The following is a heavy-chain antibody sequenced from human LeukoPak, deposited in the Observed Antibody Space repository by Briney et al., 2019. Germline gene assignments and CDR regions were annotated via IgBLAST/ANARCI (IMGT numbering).Heavy chain of an antibody. D-gene: IGHD5-12*01. CDR2: IQYDGSNK. CDR3: ARNRAVGYAPGDY. J-gene: IGHJ4*02. V-gene: IGHV3-30*02. Sequence: GGSLRLSCAASGFTFSSYDMHWVRQAPGKGLEWVAFIQYDGSNKYYADSVKGRFTISRDNSKSTLHLQMNSLRAEDTAVYYCARNRAVGYAPGDYWGQGTLVTVSS. CDR1: GFTFSSYD.